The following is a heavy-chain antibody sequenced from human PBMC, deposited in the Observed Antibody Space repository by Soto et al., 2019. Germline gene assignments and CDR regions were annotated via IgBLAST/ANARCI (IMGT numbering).Heavy chain of an antibody. V-gene: IGHV4-34*01. Sequence: SETLAVACAVYGGSFSVYYWSWIRQPPGKGLEWIGEINHSGSTNYNPSLKSRVTISVDTSKNQFSLKLSSVTAADTALYYCARGRAVTDYWGKGTLVTVS. D-gene: IGHD4-4*01. CDR3: ARGRAVTDY. J-gene: IGHJ4*02. CDR1: GGSFSVYY. CDR2: INHSGST.